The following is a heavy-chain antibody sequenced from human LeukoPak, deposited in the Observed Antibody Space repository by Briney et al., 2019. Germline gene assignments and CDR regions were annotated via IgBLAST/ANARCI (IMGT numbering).Heavy chain of an antibody. CDR1: EFMLTNYA. CDR3: ARRPWLDI. Sequence: GRSLRLSCAASEFMLTNYAMHWVRQAPGKGLEWVAVISYHGTSKYYADSVKGRFTISRDNAKNSLYLQMNSLRAEDTAVYYCARRPWLDIWGQGTMVTVSS. V-gene: IGHV3-30-3*01. J-gene: IGHJ3*02. CDR2: ISYHGTSK.